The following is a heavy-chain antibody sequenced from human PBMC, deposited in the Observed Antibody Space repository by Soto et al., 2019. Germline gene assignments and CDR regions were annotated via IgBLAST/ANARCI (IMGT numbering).Heavy chain of an antibody. CDR1: GCTFSSYA. CDR3: AWLGYCSSTSCYDGTFDY. Sequence: GASVKVSCKASGCTFSSYAISWVRQAPGQGLEWMGGIIPIFGTANYAQKFQGRVTITADESTSTAYMELSSLRSEDTAVYYCAWLGYCSSTSCYDGTFDYWGQGTLVTVSS. J-gene: IGHJ4*02. D-gene: IGHD2-2*01. V-gene: IGHV1-69*13. CDR2: IIPIFGTA.